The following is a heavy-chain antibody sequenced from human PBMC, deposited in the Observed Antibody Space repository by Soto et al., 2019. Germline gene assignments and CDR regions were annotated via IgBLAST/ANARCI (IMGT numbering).Heavy chain of an antibody. CDR3: RLGEYYSGSEPHTD. CDR1: GGSISSGGYY. J-gene: IGHJ4*02. D-gene: IGHD3-10*01. V-gene: IGHV4-31*03. Sequence: QVQLQESGPGLVKPSQTLSLTCTVSGGSISSGGYYWSWIRQHPGKGLEWIGYIYYSGSTYYNPSLKCRVTISVDTSMNLFFLKLRSVSAADTGVHYCRLGEYYSGSEPHTDWGQGTLVTVST. CDR2: IYYSGST.